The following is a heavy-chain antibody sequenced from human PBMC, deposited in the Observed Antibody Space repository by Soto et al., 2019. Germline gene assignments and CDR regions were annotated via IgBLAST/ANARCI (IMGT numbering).Heavy chain of an antibody. D-gene: IGHD2-2*02. J-gene: IGHJ4*02. CDR3: AREGRGKKAGYNGLVSLGY. CDR2: IIPIFNST. Sequence: SEEVSCMVSGSRFSKYVISWVRQAPGHGLEWLGRIIPIFNSTKYAQSFQGRVTITADKSTSTASLELSSLRSDDTAVYYCAREGRGKKAGYNGLVSLGYWGQGTLVTVSS. CDR1: GSRFSKYV. V-gene: IGHV1-69*06.